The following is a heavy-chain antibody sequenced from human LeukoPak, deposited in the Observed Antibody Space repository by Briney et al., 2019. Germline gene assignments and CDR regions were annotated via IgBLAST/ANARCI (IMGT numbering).Heavy chain of an antibody. D-gene: IGHD3-22*01. CDR2: IRYDGSNK. Sequence: GGSLRLSCAASGFTFSSYGMHWVRQAPGKGLEWVAFIRYDGSNKYYADSVKGRFTISRDNSKNTLYLQMNSLRAEDTAVYYCAKDYYDSSGYSMIDYWGQGTLVTVSS. V-gene: IGHV3-30*02. CDR3: AKDYYDSSGYSMIDY. J-gene: IGHJ4*02. CDR1: GFTFSSYG.